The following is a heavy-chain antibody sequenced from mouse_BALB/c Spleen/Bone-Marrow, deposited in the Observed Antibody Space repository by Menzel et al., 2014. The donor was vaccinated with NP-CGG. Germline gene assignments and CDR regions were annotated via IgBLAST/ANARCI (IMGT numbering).Heavy chain of an antibody. V-gene: IGHV1S56*01. J-gene: IGHJ4*01. Sequence: QVQLQQSGPELVKPGASVRISCKASGYTFTSYYIHWVKQRPGQGLEWIGWIFPGNVNTKYNEKFKGKATLTADKSSSSAYMQLSGLASADASVYFCARESMDYWGQGTSVTVSS. CDR1: GYTFTSYY. CDR3: ARESMDY. CDR2: IFPGNVNT.